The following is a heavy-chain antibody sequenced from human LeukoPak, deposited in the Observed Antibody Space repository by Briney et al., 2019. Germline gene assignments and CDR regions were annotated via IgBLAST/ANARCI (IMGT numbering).Heavy chain of an antibody. V-gene: IGHV4-39*07. Sequence: SETLSLTCTVSGGSISSSSYYWGWIRQPPGKGLEWIGSIYYSGSTYYNPSLKSRVTISVDTSKNQFSLKLSSVTAADTAVYYCARHQGLNYYDSSGYSDYWGQGTLVTVSS. D-gene: IGHD3-22*01. CDR1: GGSISSSSYY. J-gene: IGHJ4*02. CDR2: IYYSGST. CDR3: ARHQGLNYYDSSGYSDY.